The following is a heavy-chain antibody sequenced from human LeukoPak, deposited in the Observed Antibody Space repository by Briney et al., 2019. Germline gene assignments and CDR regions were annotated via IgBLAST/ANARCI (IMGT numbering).Heavy chain of an antibody. V-gene: IGHV3-48*03. CDR3: ATAGTTCSTTSCLSY. CDR1: GFTFSSYE. J-gene: IGHJ4*02. Sequence: PGGSLRLSCAASGFTFSSYEMNWVRQAPGKGLEWVSYISSSGSSIYYADSVKGRFSISRDNAKNSLYLQMNSLRVEDTAVYYCATAGTTCSTTSCLSYWGQGTLVTVSS. CDR2: ISSSGSSI. D-gene: IGHD2-2*01.